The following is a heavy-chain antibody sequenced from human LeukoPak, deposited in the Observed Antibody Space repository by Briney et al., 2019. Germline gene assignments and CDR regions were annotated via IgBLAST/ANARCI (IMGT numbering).Heavy chain of an antibody. CDR2: IYSSGST. CDR3: ARGVSAVSGENFEY. V-gene: IGHV4-59*11. D-gene: IGHD6-19*01. CDR1: GGSISSHY. J-gene: IGHJ4*02. Sequence: SETLSLTRTVSGGSISSHYWNWIRQPPGKGLEWIGYIYSSGSTKYNPSLKSRVTISVDTSKNQFSLNLNSVTAADTAVYYCARGVSAVSGENFEYWGQGTLVTVSS.